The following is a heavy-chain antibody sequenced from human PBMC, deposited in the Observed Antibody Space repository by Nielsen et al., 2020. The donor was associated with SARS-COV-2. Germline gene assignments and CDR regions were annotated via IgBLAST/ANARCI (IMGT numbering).Heavy chain of an antibody. CDR1: GFTFSSYW. V-gene: IGHV3-7*01. CDR3: ARDRGYGRLDY. Sequence: GESLKISCAASGFTFSSYWMNWVRQAPGKGLEWVANIKQDGSEKYYGDSVKGRFTISRDNAKNSLYLQMNSLRAEDTAVYYCARDRGYGRLDYWGQGTLVTVSS. J-gene: IGHJ4*02. CDR2: IKQDGSEK. D-gene: IGHD5-12*01.